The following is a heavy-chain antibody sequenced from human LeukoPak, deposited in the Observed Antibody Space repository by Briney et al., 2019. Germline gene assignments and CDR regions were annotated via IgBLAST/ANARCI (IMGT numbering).Heavy chain of an antibody. V-gene: IGHV1-8*01. Sequence: ASVKVSCKASGYTFTSYDINWVRQATGQGLEWMGWMNPNSGNTGYAQKFQGRVTMTRNTSISTAYMELSSLRSEDTAVYYCARGVVPAAIRPNYYGMDVWGQGTTVTVSS. CDR1: GYTFTSYD. J-gene: IGHJ6*02. CDR2: MNPNSGNT. CDR3: ARGVVPAAIRPNYYGMDV. D-gene: IGHD2-2*02.